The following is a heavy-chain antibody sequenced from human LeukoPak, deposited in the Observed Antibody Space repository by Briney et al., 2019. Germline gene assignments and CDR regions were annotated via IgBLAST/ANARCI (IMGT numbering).Heavy chain of an antibody. CDR1: GFTFSSYS. CDR3: ARGSEWTTGVSDY. CDR2: ISSSSSYI. D-gene: IGHD1-1*01. Sequence: GGSLRLSCAASGFTFSSYSMNWVRQAPGKGLEWVSSISSSSSYIYYADSVKGRFTISRDNAKNSLYLQMNSLRAEDTAVYYCARGSEWTTGVSDYWGQGTLVTVSS. J-gene: IGHJ4*02. V-gene: IGHV3-21*01.